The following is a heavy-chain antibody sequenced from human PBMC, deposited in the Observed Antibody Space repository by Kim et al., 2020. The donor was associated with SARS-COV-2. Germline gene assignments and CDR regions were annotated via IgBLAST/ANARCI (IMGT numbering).Heavy chain of an antibody. CDR3: ARGTRDYYDGSGYYYLDN. J-gene: IGHJ4*02. D-gene: IGHD3-22*01. CDR2: IYYTGSN. CDR1: GGSIGSEGSY. V-gene: IGHV4-30-4*01. Sequence: SETLSLTCTVSGGSIGSEGSYWSWIRQPPGKGLEWIGYIYYTGSNYYNPSLESRITLSLDTSKNQFSLKLTSVTAADTAVYYCARGTRDYYDGSGYYYLDNGGQGTLVTVSS.